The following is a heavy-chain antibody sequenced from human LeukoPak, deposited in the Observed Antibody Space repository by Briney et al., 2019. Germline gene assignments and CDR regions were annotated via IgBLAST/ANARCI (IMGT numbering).Heavy chain of an antibody. CDR2: ISPNSGAT. J-gene: IGHJ5*02. CDR3: ARGDCSVSGCHGGNWFDP. D-gene: IGHD2-15*01. CDR1: GYTFTGYY. V-gene: IGHV1-2*02. Sequence: GASVKVSCKASGYTFTGYYIHWVRQAPRQGLEWRGWISPNSGATNYAQSFQGRVTMTRDTSTNTAHMELSRLRSDDTAVYYCARGDCSVSGCHGGNWFDPWGQGTPVTVSS.